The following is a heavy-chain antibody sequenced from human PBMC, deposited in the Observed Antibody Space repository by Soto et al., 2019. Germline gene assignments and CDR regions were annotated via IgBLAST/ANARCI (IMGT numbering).Heavy chain of an antibody. CDR3: ARTVYDYGDYGGNWYYYYYMDV. D-gene: IGHD4-17*01. CDR2: ISSYNGNT. Sequence: ASVKVSCKASGYTFTSYGISWVRQAPGQGLEWMGWISSYNGNTNYAQKLQGRVTTTTDTSTSTAYMELRSLRSDDTAVYYCARTVYDYGDYGGNWYYYYYMDVWGKGTTVTVSS. V-gene: IGHV1-18*01. CDR1: GYTFTSYG. J-gene: IGHJ6*03.